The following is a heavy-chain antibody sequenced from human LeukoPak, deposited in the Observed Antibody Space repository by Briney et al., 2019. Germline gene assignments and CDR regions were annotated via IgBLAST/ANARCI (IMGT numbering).Heavy chain of an antibody. CDR2: IYYTGST. CDR3: ARNRLGERAFDI. J-gene: IGHJ3*02. Sequence: SETLSLTCTVSGGSITTSSYYWGWIRQPPGRGLEWIGTIYYTGSTYYNPSLKSRVTISVDTSKNQFSLKLTSVTAADTAVYFCARNRLGERAFDIWGQGTMVTISS. CDR1: GGSITTSSYY. D-gene: IGHD3-10*01. V-gene: IGHV4-39*07.